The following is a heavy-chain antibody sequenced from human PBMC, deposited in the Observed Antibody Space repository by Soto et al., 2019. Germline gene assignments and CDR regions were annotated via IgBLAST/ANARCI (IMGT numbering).Heavy chain of an antibody. CDR1: GFTFSSYD. J-gene: IGHJ4*02. V-gene: IGHV3-13*01. D-gene: IGHD3-22*01. CDR3: ARAVGYYYDSSGLTLPGYYFDY. CDR2: IGTAGDT. Sequence: GSLRLSCAASGFTFSSYDMHWVRQATGKGLEWVSAIGTAGDTYYPGSVKGRFTISRENAKNSLYLQMNSLRAEDTAVYYCARAVGYYYDSSGLTLPGYYFDYWGQGTLVTVSS.